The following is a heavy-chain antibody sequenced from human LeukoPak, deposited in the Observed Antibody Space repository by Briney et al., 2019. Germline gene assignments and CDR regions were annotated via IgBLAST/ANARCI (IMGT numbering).Heavy chain of an antibody. CDR3: ARVDPGQQLVHWFDP. CDR1: GGTFSSYA. D-gene: IGHD6-13*01. CDR2: IIPIFGTA. V-gene: IGHV1-69*05. J-gene: IGHJ5*02. Sequence: SVKVSCKASGGTFSSYAISWVRQAPGQGLEWMGGIIPIFGTANYAQKFQGRVTITTDESTSTAYMELSSLRSEDTAVYYCARVDPGQQLVHWFDPWGQGTLVTVSS.